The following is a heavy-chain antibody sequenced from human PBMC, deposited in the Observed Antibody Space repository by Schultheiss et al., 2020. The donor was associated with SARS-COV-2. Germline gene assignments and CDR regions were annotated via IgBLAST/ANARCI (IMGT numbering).Heavy chain of an antibody. CDR1: GFTFSSYA. Sequence: GGSLRLSCAASGFTFSSYAMNWVRQAPGKGLEWVSYISSSSSTIYYADSVKGRFTISRDNSKNTLYLQMNSLRAEDTAVYYCARDRPIAVAGPWGYYYGMDVWGQGTTVTVSS. CDR3: ARDRPIAVAGPWGYYYGMDV. J-gene: IGHJ6*02. CDR2: ISSSSSTI. D-gene: IGHD6-19*01. V-gene: IGHV3-48*01.